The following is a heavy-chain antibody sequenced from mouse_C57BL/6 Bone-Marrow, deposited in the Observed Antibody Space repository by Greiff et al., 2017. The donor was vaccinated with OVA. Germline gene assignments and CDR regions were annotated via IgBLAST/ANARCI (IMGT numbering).Heavy chain of an antibody. V-gene: IGHV1-15*01. D-gene: IGHD2-1*01. CDR2: IDPETGGT. CDR3: TGIYYDNYCAMDY. Sequence: QVQLQQSGAELVRPGASVTLSCKASGYTFTDYEMHWVKQTPVHGLEWIGAIDPETGGTAYNQKFKGKAILTADKSSSTAYMELRSLTSEDSAVYYCTGIYYDNYCAMDYWGQGTSVTVSS. J-gene: IGHJ4*01. CDR1: GYTFTDYE.